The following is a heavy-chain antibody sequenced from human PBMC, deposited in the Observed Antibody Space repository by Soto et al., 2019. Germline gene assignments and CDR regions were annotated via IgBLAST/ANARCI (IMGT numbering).Heavy chain of an antibody. V-gene: IGHV4-31*03. D-gene: IGHD1-26*01. CDR1: VGSISSGTYY. Sequence: SYTLALSCTFSVGSISSGTYYWSWIRQHPGKGLEWIGYIYYSGRTYYNPSLKSRVYISIDTSENQLSLELSSVTAADTAVYYCARDLVGAPISYGLDVWGQGTTVTVSS. CDR2: IYYSGRT. J-gene: IGHJ6*02. CDR3: ARDLVGAPISYGLDV.